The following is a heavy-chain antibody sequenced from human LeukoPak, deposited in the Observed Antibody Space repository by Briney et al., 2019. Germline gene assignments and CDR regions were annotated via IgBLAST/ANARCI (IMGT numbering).Heavy chain of an antibody. CDR1: GGSISFYY. Sequence: PSETLSLTCTVSGGSISFYYWSWIRQPPGKGLEWIGYIYYSGNTNFNPSLKSRVSMSVDTSKNQFSLKLSSVTAADTAVYYCARSRGAYGAYCSGGSCYPNGGHWFDPWGQGTLITVSS. J-gene: IGHJ5*02. CDR2: IYYSGNT. D-gene: IGHD2-15*01. V-gene: IGHV4-59*08. CDR3: ARSRGAYGAYCSGGSCYPNGGHWFDP.